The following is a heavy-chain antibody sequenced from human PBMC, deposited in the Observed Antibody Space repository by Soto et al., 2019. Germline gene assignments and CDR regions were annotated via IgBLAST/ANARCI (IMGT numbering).Heavy chain of an antibody. CDR2: INHSGST. CDR3: ARGFRDSSGYYLFYYYYGMDV. CDR1: GGSFSGYY. V-gene: IGHV4-34*01. Sequence: SETLSLTCAVYGGSFSGYYWSWIRQPPGKGLEWIGEINHSGSTNYNPSLKSRVTISVDTSKNQFSLKLSSVTAVDTAVYYCARGFRDSSGYYLFYYYYGMDVWGQGTTVTVSS. D-gene: IGHD3-22*01. J-gene: IGHJ6*02.